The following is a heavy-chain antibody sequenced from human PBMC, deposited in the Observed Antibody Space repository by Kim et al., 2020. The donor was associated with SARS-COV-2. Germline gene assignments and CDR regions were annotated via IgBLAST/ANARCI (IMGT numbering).Heavy chain of an antibody. V-gene: IGHV4-59*01. CDR3: ARVDSGLNFDY. Sequence: NYNPSLKSRVTISVDTSKNQFSLKLSSVTAADTAVYYCARVDSGLNFDYWGQGTLVTVSS. D-gene: IGHD3-10*01. J-gene: IGHJ4*02.